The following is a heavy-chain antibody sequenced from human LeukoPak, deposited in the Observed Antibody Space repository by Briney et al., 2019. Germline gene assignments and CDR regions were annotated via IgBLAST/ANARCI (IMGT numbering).Heavy chain of an antibody. V-gene: IGHV4-30-4*08. CDR1: GGSISSGDYY. CDR3: ARRPYYYDSSGNDY. Sequence: SQTLSLTCTVSGGSISSGDYYWSWIRQPPGKGLEWIGYIYYSGSTYYNPSVKSRVTISVDTSKNQFSLKLSSVTAADTAVYYCARRPYYYDSSGNDYWGQGTLVTVSS. CDR2: IYYSGST. D-gene: IGHD3-22*01. J-gene: IGHJ4*02.